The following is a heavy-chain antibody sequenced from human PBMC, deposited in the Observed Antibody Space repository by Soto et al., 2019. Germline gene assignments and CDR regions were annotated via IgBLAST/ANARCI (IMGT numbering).Heavy chain of an antibody. J-gene: IGHJ4*02. CDR2: ISYDGSNK. CDR3: AAPATRKT. CDR1: GFTFSSYA. V-gene: IGHV3-30-3*01. Sequence: GGSLRLSCAASGFTFSSYAMHWVRQAPGKGLEWVAVISYDGSNKYYADSVKGRFTISRDNSKNTLYLQMNSLRAEDTAVYYCAAPATRKTWGQGTLVTVSS.